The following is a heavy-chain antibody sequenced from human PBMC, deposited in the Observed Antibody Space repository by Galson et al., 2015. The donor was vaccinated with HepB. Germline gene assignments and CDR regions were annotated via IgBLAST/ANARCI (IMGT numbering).Heavy chain of an antibody. J-gene: IGHJ6*02. CDR3: ARDMRFTDGMDV. CDR1: GFTFGSYG. V-gene: IGHV3-53*01. CDR2: IYTVGST. Sequence: SLRLSCAASGFTFGSYGMHWVRQAPGKGLEWVPVIYTVGSTDYADSVRGRFTISRDNSKNTLYLQMNSLRAEDTAVYYCARDMRFTDGMDVWGQGTTVTVSS. D-gene: IGHD3-16*01.